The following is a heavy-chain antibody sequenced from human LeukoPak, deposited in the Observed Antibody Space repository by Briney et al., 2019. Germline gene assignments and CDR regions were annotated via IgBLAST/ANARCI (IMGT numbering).Heavy chain of an antibody. D-gene: IGHD1-14*01. CDR3: ARTRRPLPINWFDP. J-gene: IGHJ5*02. CDR2: MNPNSGNT. V-gene: IGHV1-8*01. CDR1: GYTFTSYD. Sequence: ASVKVSFKASGYTFTSYDINWVRQATGQGLEWMGWMNPNSGNTGYEQKFQGRVTMTRNTSISTAYMELSSLRSEDTAVYYCARTRRPLPINWFDPWGQGTLVTVSS.